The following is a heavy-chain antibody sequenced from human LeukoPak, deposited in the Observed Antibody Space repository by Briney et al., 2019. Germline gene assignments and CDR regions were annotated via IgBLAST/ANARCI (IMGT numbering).Heavy chain of an antibody. D-gene: IGHD3-3*01. CDR3: AKARGKSGILDY. V-gene: IGHV3-33*06. J-gene: IGHJ4*02. CDR1: GFTFSSYG. Sequence: PGGSLRLPCAASGFTFSSYGMHWVRQAPGKGLEWVAVIWYDGSNKYYADSVKGRFTISRDNSKNTLYLQMNSLRAEDTAVYYCAKARGKSGILDYWGQGTLVTVSS. CDR2: IWYDGSNK.